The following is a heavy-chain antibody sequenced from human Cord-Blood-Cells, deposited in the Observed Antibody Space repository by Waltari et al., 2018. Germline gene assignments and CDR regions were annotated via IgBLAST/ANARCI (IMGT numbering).Heavy chain of an antibody. CDR3: TSRIAARQDY. V-gene: IGHV3-73*02. CDR2: IRSKANSYAT. Sequence: EVQLVESGGGLVQPGGSLKLSCAASGFPFSGSAMHWVRQASGKGLEWVGRIRSKANSYATAYAASVKGRFTISRDDSKNTAYLQMNSLKTEDTAVYYCTSRIAARQDYWGQGTLVTVSS. CDR1: GFPFSGSA. J-gene: IGHJ4*02. D-gene: IGHD6-6*01.